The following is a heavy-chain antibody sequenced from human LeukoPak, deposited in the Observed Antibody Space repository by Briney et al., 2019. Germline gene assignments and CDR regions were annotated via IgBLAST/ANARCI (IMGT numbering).Heavy chain of an antibody. CDR1: GGTFSSYA. CDR3: ARERGGQWLVPATFDY. D-gene: IGHD6-19*01. Sequence: SVKVSCRASGGTFSSYAISWVRQAPGQGLEWMGRIIPILGIANYAQKFQGRVTITADKSTSTAYMELSSLRSEDTAVYYCARERGGQWLVPATFDYWGQGTLVTVSS. J-gene: IGHJ4*02. V-gene: IGHV1-69*04. CDR2: IIPILGIA.